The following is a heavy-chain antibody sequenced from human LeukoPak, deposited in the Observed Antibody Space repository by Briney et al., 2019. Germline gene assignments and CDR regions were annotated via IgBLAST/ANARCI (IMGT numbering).Heavy chain of an antibody. D-gene: IGHD5-12*01. V-gene: IGHV3-21*06. CDR2: ITRSNYI. J-gene: IGHJ6*03. CDR3: ARDHTGYEYGSFTYHYQYMDV. Sequence: GGSLRLSCAASGFTFSSYSMNWVRQAPGKGLEWVSSITRSNYIYYADSVKGQFTISRDNAKNSMYLQMNSLRADDTAVYYCARDHTGYEYGSFTYHYQYMDVWGKGTTVTVSS. CDR1: GFTFSSYS.